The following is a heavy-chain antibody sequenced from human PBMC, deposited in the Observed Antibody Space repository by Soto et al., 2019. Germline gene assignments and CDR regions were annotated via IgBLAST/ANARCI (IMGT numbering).Heavy chain of an antibody. CDR2: ISSSSSTI. V-gene: IGHV3-48*01. J-gene: IGHJ4*02. CDR1: GFTFSSYS. D-gene: IGHD3-16*02. Sequence: GGSLRLSCAASGFTFSSYSMNWVRQAPGKGLEWVSYISSSSSTIYYADSVKGRFTISRDNAKNSLYLQMNSLRAEDTAVYYCARVFMITFGGVIAEPQYYFDYWGQGTLVTVSS. CDR3: ARVFMITFGGVIAEPQYYFDY.